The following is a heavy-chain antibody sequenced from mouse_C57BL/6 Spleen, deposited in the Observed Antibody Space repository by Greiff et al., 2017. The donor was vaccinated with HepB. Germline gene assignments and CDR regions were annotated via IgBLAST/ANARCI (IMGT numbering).Heavy chain of an antibody. CDR1: GYTFTSYW. CDR3: AKGHYGRSDWYFDV. V-gene: IGHV1-64*01. CDR2: IHPNSGST. Sequence: QVQLKQPGAELVKPGASVKLSCKASGYTFTSYWMHWVKQRPGQGLEWIGMIHPNSGSTNYNEKFKSKATLTVDKSSSTAYMQLSSLTSEDSAVYDGAKGHYGRSDWYFDVWGTGTTVTVSS. J-gene: IGHJ1*03. D-gene: IGHD1-1*01.